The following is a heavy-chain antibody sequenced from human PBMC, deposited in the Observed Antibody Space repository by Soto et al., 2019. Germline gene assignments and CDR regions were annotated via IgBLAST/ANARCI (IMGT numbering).Heavy chain of an antibody. CDR3: AREYNWNVDVNWFDP. V-gene: IGHV3-7*01. CDR2: IKQDGSEK. D-gene: IGHD1-1*01. Sequence: GGSLRLSCAASGFTFSSYWMSWVRQAPGRGLEWVANIKQDGSEKYYVDSVKGRFTISRDNAKNSLYLQMNSLRAEDTAVYYCAREYNWNVDVNWFDPWGQGTLVTVSS. CDR1: GFTFSSYW. J-gene: IGHJ5*02.